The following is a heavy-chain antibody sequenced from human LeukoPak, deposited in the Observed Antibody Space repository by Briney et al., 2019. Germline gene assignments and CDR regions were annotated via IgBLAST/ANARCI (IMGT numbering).Heavy chain of an antibody. D-gene: IGHD3-10*01. CDR3: ARGYYYGHFDY. CDR1: GGSFSGYY. J-gene: IGHJ4*02. V-gene: IGHV4-59*01. CDR2: IYYSGST. Sequence: SETLSLTCAVYGGSFSGYYWSWTRQPPGKGLEWIGYIYYSGSTNYNPSLKSRVTISVDTSKNQFSLKLSSVTAADTAVYYCARGYYYGHFDYWGQGTLVTVSS.